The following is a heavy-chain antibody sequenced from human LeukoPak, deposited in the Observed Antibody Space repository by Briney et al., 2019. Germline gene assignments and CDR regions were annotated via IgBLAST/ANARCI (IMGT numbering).Heavy chain of an antibody. J-gene: IGHJ4*02. CDR2: ISAYNGNT. Sequence: ASVKVSCKASGYTFTSYGISWVRQAPGQGLEWMGWISAYNGNTNYAQKLQGRVTMTTDTSTSTAYMEPRSLRSDDTAVYYCARDKTASSIVGATAGDYWGQGTLVTVSS. CDR3: ARDKTASSIVGATAGDY. V-gene: IGHV1-18*01. D-gene: IGHD1-26*01. CDR1: GYTFTSYG.